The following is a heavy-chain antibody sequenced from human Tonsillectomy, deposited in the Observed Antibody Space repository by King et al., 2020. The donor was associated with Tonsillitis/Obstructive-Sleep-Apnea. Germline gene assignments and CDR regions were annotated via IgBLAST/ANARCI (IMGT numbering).Heavy chain of an antibody. CDR2: LNQDGNEI. V-gene: IGHV3-7*01. D-gene: IGHD6-19*01. CDR3: AGAGSSGWCPMEY. J-gene: IGHJ4*02. Sequence: VQLVESGGGLVEPGGSLRLSCEASGFTFSSCWMSWVRQAPGKGLEWVAKLNQDGNEIYYVDSVKGRFIISRDNAKNSLYLQMNSLRADDASIYYCAGAGSSGWCPMEYGGQGTLVTVSS. CDR1: GFTFSSCW.